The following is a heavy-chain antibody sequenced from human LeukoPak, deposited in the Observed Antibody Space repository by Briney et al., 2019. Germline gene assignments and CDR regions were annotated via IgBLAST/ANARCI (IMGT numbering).Heavy chain of an antibody. CDR3: ATLYYDGSLGDY. D-gene: IGHD3-22*01. CDR2: KYISGST. CDR1: GGSISSYY. V-gene: IGHV4-4*07. Sequence: SETLSLTCTVSGGSISSYYWSWIRQPAGEGLEWIGRKYISGSTNYNPSLKSRVTMSVDTSKNQFSLKLSSVTAADTAVYYCATLYYDGSLGDYWGQGTLVTVSS. J-gene: IGHJ4*02.